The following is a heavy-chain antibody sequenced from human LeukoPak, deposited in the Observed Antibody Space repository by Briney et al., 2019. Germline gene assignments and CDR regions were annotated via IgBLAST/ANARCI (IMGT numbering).Heavy chain of an antibody. Sequence: PSQTLSLTCTVSGGSISSGSYYWSWIRQPAGKGLEWIGRIYTSGSTNYSPSLKGRVTISVDTSKNQFSLKLSSVTAADTAVYYCARESQSSMLYVGQLKLWFDPWGQGTLVTVSS. D-gene: IGHD2-8*01. CDR2: IYTSGST. J-gene: IGHJ5*02. V-gene: IGHV4-61*02. CDR3: ARESQSSMLYVGQLKLWFDP. CDR1: GGSISSGSYY.